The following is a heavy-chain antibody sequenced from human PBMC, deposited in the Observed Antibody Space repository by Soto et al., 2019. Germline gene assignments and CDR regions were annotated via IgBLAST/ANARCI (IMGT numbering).Heavy chain of an antibody. J-gene: IGHJ3*02. CDR1: GFTFSRYG. CDR2: ISYDGSNK. V-gene: IGHV3-30*18. CDR3: AKAQGNGEPDDAFDI. Sequence: QVQLVESGGGVVQPGRSLRLSCAASGFTFSRYGMHWVRQAPGKGLEWVAVISYDGSNKYYADSVKGRFTISRDNSKNTLDLQMNSLRAEDTAVYYCAKAQGNGEPDDAFDIWGQGTMVTVSS. D-gene: IGHD1-1*01.